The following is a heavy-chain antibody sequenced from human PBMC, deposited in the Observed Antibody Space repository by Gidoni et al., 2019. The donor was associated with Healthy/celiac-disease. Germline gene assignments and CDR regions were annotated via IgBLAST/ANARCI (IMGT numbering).Heavy chain of an antibody. V-gene: IGHV3-48*02. CDR2: ISSSSSTI. Sequence: EVQLVESGGGLVQPGGSLRPSCAASGFTFSSYSMNWVRQAPGKGLEWVSYISSSSSTIYYADSVKGRFTISRDNAKNSLYLQMNSLRDEDTAVYYCAKTTVVTPWYFDYWGQGTLVTVSS. CDR1: GFTFSSYS. J-gene: IGHJ4*02. CDR3: AKTTVVTPWYFDY. D-gene: IGHD4-17*01.